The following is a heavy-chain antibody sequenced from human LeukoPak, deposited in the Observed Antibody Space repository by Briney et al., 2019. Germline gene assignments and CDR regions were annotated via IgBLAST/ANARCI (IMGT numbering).Heavy chain of an antibody. D-gene: IGHD3-10*01. V-gene: IGHV3-48*03. CDR3: ARGGSFVEY. Sequence: GGSLRLSCAASGFTFSNYEVQWVRRAPGRGLEWVSYISSGGSTVYYADSVKGRFTVSRDNAKNSLYLQMSSLRAEDTAVYYCARGGSFVEYWGQGTLVSVSS. CDR1: GFTFSNYE. CDR2: ISSGGSTV. J-gene: IGHJ4*02.